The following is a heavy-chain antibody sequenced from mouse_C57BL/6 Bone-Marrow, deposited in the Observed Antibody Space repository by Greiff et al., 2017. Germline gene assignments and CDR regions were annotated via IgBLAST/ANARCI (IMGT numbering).Heavy chain of an antibody. V-gene: IGHV1-52*01. CDR3: ARRGGDYGRYYFDY. CDR1: GYTFTSYW. D-gene: IGHD1-1*01. CDR2: IDPSDSET. J-gene: IGHJ2*01. Sequence: QVQLQQPGAELVRPGSSVKLSCKASGYTFTSYWMHWVKQRPIQGLEWIGNIDPSDSETHYNQKFKDKATLTVDKSSSTAYMQLSSLTSEDSAVYYCARRGGDYGRYYFDYWGQGTTLTVSS.